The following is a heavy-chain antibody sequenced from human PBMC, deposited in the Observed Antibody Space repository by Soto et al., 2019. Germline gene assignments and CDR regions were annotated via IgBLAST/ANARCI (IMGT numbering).Heavy chain of an antibody. CDR3: ARGSGYSSGWYDY. CDR1: GGPISSYY. Sequence: LSLTCTVSGGPISSYYWSWIRQPPGKGLEWIGYIYYSGSTNYNPSLKSRVTISVDTSKNQFSLKLSSVTAADTAVYYCARGSGYSSGWYDYWGQGTLVTVSS. V-gene: IGHV4-59*01. CDR2: IYYSGST. D-gene: IGHD6-19*01. J-gene: IGHJ4*02.